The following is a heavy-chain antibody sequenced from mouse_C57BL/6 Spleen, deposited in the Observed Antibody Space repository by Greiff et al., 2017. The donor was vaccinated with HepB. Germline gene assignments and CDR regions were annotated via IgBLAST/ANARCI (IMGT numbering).Heavy chain of an antibody. CDR1: GYSITSGYD. CDR2: ISYSGST. V-gene: IGHV3-1*01. D-gene: IGHD1-1*01. Sequence: EVQLQQSGPGMVKPSQSLSLTCTVTGYSITSGYDWHWIRHFPGNKLEWMGYISYSGSTNYNPSLKSRISITHDTSKNHFFLKLNSVTTEDTATYYCARGRDYYGSSPFDYWGQGTTLTVSS. J-gene: IGHJ2*01. CDR3: ARGRDYYGSSPFDY.